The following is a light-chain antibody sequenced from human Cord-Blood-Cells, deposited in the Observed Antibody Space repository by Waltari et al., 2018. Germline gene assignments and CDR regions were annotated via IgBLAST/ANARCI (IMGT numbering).Light chain of an antibody. CDR1: SSHVGGYNY. J-gene: IGLJ1*01. CDR2: EVS. V-gene: IGLV2-14*01. Sequence: SALTQPASVSGSPGQSITISCTGTSSHVGGYNYVSWYQQHPGKAPKLMIYEVSNRPSGVSNRFSGSKSGNTASLTISGLQAEDEADYYCSSYTSSSTLYVFGTGTKVTVL. CDR3: SSYTSSSTLYV.